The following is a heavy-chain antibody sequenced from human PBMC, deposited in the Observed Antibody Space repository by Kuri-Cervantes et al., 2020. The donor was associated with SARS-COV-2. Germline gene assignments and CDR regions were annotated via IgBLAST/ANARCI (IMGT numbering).Heavy chain of an antibody. CDR2: ISYDGINK. D-gene: IGHD6-13*01. CDR1: GFTFASYA. J-gene: IGHJ6*03. V-gene: IGHV3-30-3*01. CDR3: ARQQLALYYYYYMDV. Sequence: GESLKISCAASGFTFASYAMHWVRQAPGKGLEWVTLISYDGINKFYADSVKGRFTISRDNAKNTLYLQMNSLRAEDTALYYCARQQLALYYYYYMDVWGKGTTVTVSS.